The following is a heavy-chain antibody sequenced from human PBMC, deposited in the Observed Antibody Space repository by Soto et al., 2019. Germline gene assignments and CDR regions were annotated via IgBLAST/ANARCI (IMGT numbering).Heavy chain of an antibody. D-gene: IGHD5-18*01. CDR1: GFTFSSYG. CDR3: AKERSPGYSYGYYYYGMDV. V-gene: IGHV3-30*18. CDR2: ISYDGSNK. J-gene: IGHJ6*02. Sequence: GGSLRLSCAASGFTFSSYGMHWVRQAPGKGLEWVAVISYDGSNKYYADSVKGRFTISRDNSKNTLYLQMNSLRAEDTAVYYSAKERSPGYSYGYYYYGMDVWGQGTTVTVSS.